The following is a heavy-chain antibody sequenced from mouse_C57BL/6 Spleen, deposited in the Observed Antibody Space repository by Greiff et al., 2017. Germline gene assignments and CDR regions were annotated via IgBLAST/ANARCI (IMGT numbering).Heavy chain of an antibody. Sequence: DVKLVESGGGLVKPGGSLKLSCAASGFTFSDYGMHWVRQAPEKGLEWVAYISSGSSTIYYADTVKGRFTISRDNAKNTLFLQMTSLRSEDTAMYYCARREIYYGSSCDYWGQGTTLTVSS. CDR3: ARREIYYGSSCDY. D-gene: IGHD1-1*01. CDR1: GFTFSDYG. CDR2: ISSGSSTI. J-gene: IGHJ2*01. V-gene: IGHV5-17*01.